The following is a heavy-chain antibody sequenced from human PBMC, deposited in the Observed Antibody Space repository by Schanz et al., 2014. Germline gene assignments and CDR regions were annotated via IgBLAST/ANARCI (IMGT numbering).Heavy chain of an antibody. J-gene: IGHJ4*02. CDR1: GFTFSDYY. CDR2: ISGSGGNT. CDR3: AKDAENTAMITDYFDY. Sequence: VQLVESGGGVVQPGKSLRLSCAASGFTFSDYYMSWIRQAPGRGLEWVSIISGSGGNTYYADAVRGRFTISRDNSKTTVYLQMNSLRAEDTAVYYCAKDAENTAMITDYFDYWGQGTLVTVSS. D-gene: IGHD5-18*01. V-gene: IGHV3-23*04.